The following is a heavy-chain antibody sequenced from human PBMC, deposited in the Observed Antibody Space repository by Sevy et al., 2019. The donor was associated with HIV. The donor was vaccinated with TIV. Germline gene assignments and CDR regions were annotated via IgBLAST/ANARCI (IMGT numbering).Heavy chain of an antibody. CDR2: IISISSYI. V-gene: IGHV3-21*01. CDR3: ARDAFDI. CDR1: GFTFSSYS. Sequence: GESLKISCAASGFTFSSYSMNWVRQAPGKGLEWVSSIISISSYIYYADSVKGRFTISRDNAKNSLYLQMNSLRAEDTAVYYCARDAFDIWGQGTMVTVSS. J-gene: IGHJ3*02.